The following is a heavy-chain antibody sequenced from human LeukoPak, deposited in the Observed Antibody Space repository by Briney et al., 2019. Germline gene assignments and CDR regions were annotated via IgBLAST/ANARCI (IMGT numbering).Heavy chain of an antibody. Sequence: HPGGSLRLSCAASGFTFSNYAMIWVRQAPGKGLEWVSVIGSDSGDTRYADSVEGRFTISRDNSKNTLYLQMSSLRADDTAVYYCAKDSEGVQLWTRGDYWGQGTLVTVSS. CDR1: GFTFSNYA. J-gene: IGHJ4*02. CDR3: AKDSEGVQLWTRGDY. V-gene: IGHV3-23*01. D-gene: IGHD5-18*01. CDR2: IGSDSGDT.